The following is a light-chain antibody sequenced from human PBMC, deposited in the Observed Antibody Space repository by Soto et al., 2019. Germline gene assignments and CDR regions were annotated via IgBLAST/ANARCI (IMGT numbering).Light chain of an antibody. V-gene: IGKV1-12*01. Sequence: DIPMTQSPSSVSASVGDRVTITCRASQDINRWLGWYQQKPGKAPNLLIFGASILHSGVPSRFSGGGSATDFTLTISSLQPEDFATYYCQQSKTYPPTFGGGTKVEI. CDR2: GAS. CDR3: QQSKTYPPT. CDR1: QDINRW. J-gene: IGKJ4*01.